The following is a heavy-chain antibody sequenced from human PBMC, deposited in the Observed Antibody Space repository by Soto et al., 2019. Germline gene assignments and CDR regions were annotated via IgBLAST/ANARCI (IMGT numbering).Heavy chain of an antibody. CDR3: ARTEWYYYGSGSSLSDYYYYGMDV. V-gene: IGHV1-69*13. CDR2: IIPIFGTA. CDR1: GCTFSSYA. J-gene: IGHJ6*02. D-gene: IGHD3-10*01. Sequence: SVKVSCKASGCTFSSYAISWVRQAPGQGLEWMGGIIPIFGTANYAQKFQGRVTITADESTSTAYMELSSLRSEDTAVYYCARTEWYYYGSGSSLSDYYYYGMDVWGQGTTVTVSS.